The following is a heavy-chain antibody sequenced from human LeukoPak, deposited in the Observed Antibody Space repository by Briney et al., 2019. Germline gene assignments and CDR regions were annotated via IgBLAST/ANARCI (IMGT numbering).Heavy chain of an antibody. J-gene: IGHJ4*02. V-gene: IGHV3-21*01. Sequence: GGSLRLSCAASGFPFSSYAMNWVRRAPGKGLEWVSSISSTGSNIYYADSVEGRFTISRDNAKNSLSLQMNSLRAEDTAVYYCATEFLGAVAETGDYWGQGALVTVSS. CDR2: ISSTGSNI. D-gene: IGHD6-19*01. CDR3: ATEFLGAVAETGDY. CDR1: GFPFSSYA.